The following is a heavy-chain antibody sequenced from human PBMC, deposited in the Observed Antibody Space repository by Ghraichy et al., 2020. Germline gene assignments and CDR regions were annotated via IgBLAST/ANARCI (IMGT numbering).Heavy chain of an antibody. V-gene: IGHV4-39*01. CDR3: ARHSESYWVLSEYFQH. CDR2: IYYSGST. CDR1: GGSISRSSYY. J-gene: IGHJ1*01. D-gene: IGHD1-26*01. Sequence: SETLSLTCTVSGGSISRSSYYWGWIRQPPGKGLEWIGSIYYSGSTYYNPSLKSRVTISVDTSTNQFSLKLSSVTAADTAVYYCARHSESYWVLSEYFQHWGQGTLVTVSS.